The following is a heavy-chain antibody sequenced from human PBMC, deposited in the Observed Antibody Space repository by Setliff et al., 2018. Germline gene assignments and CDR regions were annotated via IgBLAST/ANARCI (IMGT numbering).Heavy chain of an antibody. Sequence: SETLSLTCTVSGASIDSHFWSWVRQPAGKGLEWIGRLHPRGTTNYNPSPKSRLTMSIDTSKNQVSLVLTSVTAAYTALYYCAQDRSTVTPSFSYYMDVWGKGAAVTVSS. CDR1: GASIDSHF. V-gene: IGHV4-4*07. D-gene: IGHD4-17*01. CDR3: AQDRSTVTPSFSYYMDV. CDR2: LHPRGTT. J-gene: IGHJ6*03.